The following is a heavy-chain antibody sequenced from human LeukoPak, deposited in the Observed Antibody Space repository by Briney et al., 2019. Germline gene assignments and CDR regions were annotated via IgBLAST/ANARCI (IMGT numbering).Heavy chain of an antibody. J-gene: IGHJ4*02. CDR1: GFTFSNAW. CDR2: IKSKTDGGTT. Sequence: GGSLRLSCAASGFTFSNAWMSWVRQAPGKGLEWVGRIKSKTDGGTTDYAAPVKGRFTISRDDSKNTLYLQMNSLKTEDTAVYYCTVRLPYYDILTGSPIDYWSQGTLVTVSS. D-gene: IGHD3-9*01. CDR3: TVRLPYYDILTGSPIDY. V-gene: IGHV3-15*01.